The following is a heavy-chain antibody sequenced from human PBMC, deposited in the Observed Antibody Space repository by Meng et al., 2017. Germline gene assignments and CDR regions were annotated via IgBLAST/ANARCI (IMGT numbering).Heavy chain of an antibody. CDR3: ARDRGAVAGTNFDY. Sequence: GHVQEAGPGLVNLSGTLSLTWAVSGGSISSSNWWSWVRQPPGKGLEWIGEIYHSGSTNYNPSLKSRVTISVDKSKNQFSLKLSSVTAADTAVYYCARDRGAVAGTNFDYWGQGTLVTVSS. CDR1: GGSISSSNW. J-gene: IGHJ4*02. CDR2: IYHSGST. V-gene: IGHV4-4*02. D-gene: IGHD6-19*01.